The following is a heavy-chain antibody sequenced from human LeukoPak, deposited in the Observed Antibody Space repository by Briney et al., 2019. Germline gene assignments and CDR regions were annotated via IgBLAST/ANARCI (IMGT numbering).Heavy chain of an antibody. CDR2: IYYSGST. CDR1: GGSTSGSSYY. V-gene: IGHV4-39*07. J-gene: IGHJ4*02. D-gene: IGHD5-24*01. CDR3: ARGRDGYNFLNRGEYYYFDY. Sequence: TSETLSSTATVSGGSTSGSSYYGGWIRHPPGKGLGWMGSIYYSGSTYYNPSLKSRVTISVDTSKNQFSLKLSSVTAADTAVYYCARGRDGYNFLNRGEYYYFDYWGQGTLVTVSS.